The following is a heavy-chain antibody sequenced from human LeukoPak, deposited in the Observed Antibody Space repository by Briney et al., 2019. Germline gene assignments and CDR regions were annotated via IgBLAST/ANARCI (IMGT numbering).Heavy chain of an antibody. CDR2: IYYSGST. Sequence: SQTLSLTCTVSGGSISSGGDYWSWIRQHPGKGLEWIGYIYYSGSTYYNPSLKSRVTISVDTSKNQFSLKLSSVTAADTAVYYCARAPPYPPYGMDVWGKGTTVTVSS. J-gene: IGHJ6*04. CDR1: GGSISSGGDY. CDR3: ARAPPYPPYGMDV. V-gene: IGHV4-31*03.